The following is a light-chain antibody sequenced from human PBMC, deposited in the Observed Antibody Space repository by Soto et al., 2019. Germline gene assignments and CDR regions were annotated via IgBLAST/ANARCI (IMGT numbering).Light chain of an antibody. CDR1: QIISSW. Sequence: DIQMTQSPSTLSASVRDRVTITCRASQIISSWLAWYQQKPGKAPNLLIYEASSLESGVPSRFSGTGSGTEFTLTISSLQPDDFATYYCQQYNSYPLTFGGGTKVEIK. V-gene: IGKV1-5*03. CDR3: QQYNSYPLT. J-gene: IGKJ4*01. CDR2: EAS.